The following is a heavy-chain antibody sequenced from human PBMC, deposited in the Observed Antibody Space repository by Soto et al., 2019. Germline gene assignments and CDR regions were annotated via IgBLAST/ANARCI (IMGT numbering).Heavy chain of an antibody. Sequence: QVQLQESGPGLVKPSQTLSLTCTVSGGSISSGGYYWSWIRQHPGKGLEWIGYIYYSGSTYYNPSLKSRVTISVETSKNQCSLKLSSVTAADTAVYYCARDSVNPPYNWFDPWGQGTLVTVSS. CDR3: ARDSVNPPYNWFDP. V-gene: IGHV4-31*03. J-gene: IGHJ5*02. CDR2: IYYSGST. CDR1: GGSISSGGYY. D-gene: IGHD1-26*01.